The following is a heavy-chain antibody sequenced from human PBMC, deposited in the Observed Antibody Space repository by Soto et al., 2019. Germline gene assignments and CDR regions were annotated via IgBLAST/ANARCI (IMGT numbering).Heavy chain of an antibody. V-gene: IGHV3-23*01. D-gene: IGHD2-15*01. Sequence: EVQLLESGGRLVQPGGSLRLSCAASGFTFNIHAMSWVRQAPGKGLQWVSTIAPGADYTNYAESVRGRFAIPRDHYRNTEYLHIQNLRAEDTAVSYYTWAYRSGGTCHSSEYFQHWGQGTLVTVSP. CDR2: IAPGADYT. J-gene: IGHJ1*01. CDR1: GFTFNIHA. CDR3: TWAYRSGGTCHSSEYFQH.